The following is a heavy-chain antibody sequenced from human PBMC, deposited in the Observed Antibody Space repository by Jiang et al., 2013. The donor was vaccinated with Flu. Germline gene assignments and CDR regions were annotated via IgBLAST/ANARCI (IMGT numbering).Heavy chain of an antibody. CDR2: LSQDGSSP. CDR3: AKVRTYSGYFSYFDL. D-gene: IGHD5-12*01. Sequence: SGGGVVQPGRVPRDSPVKLWIQFSSYGMHWVRQAPGKGLEWVAVLSQDGSSPLYADSVKGRFTISRDNSKSTMYLEMNSLRLEDTAVYYCAKVRTYSGYFSYFDLWGRGTLVSVSS. V-gene: IGHV3-30*19. J-gene: IGHJ2*01. CDR1: IQFSSYG.